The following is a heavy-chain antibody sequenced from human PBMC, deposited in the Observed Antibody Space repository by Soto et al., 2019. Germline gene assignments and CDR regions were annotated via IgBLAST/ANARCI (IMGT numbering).Heavy chain of an antibody. D-gene: IGHD1-26*01. CDR2: IWYDGSNK. CDR1: GFTFSSYG. Sequence: GGSLRLSCAASGFTFSSYGMHWVRQAPGKGLEWVAVIWYDGSNKYYADSVKGRFTISRDNSKNTLYLQMNSLRAEDTAVYYCARDLRVVGATTPSYYYGMDVWGQGTTVTVSS. CDR3: ARDLRVVGATTPSYYYGMDV. J-gene: IGHJ6*02. V-gene: IGHV3-33*01.